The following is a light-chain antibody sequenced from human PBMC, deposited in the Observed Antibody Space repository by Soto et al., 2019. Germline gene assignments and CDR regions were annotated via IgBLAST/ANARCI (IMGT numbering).Light chain of an antibody. J-gene: IGKJ1*01. V-gene: IGKV1-27*01. CDR3: QKYDSALGT. Sequence: IQMTQSPSSLSASVGDRVTITCRATQGISNYLVWYQQKPGKVPKLLIYAASTLQSGVPSRFSGSGSGTDFTLTISSLQPEDVATYYCQKYDSALGTFGQGTKVEIK. CDR1: QGISNY. CDR2: AAS.